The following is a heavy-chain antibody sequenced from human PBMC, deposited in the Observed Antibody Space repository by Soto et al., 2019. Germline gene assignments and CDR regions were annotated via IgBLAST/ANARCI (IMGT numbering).Heavy chain of an antibody. J-gene: IGHJ5*02. D-gene: IGHD5-18*01. V-gene: IGHV3-48*03. Sequence: EVQLVKSGGGLVQPGGSLRLSCAASGFTFSNYEMNWVRQAPGKGLEWVSNIDSSGGTIYYADSVKGRFTISRDNAKNSLYLQMNSLRVEDTAVYYCASLWGRQLWLPPPWGQGTQVTVSS. CDR1: GFTFSNYE. CDR3: ASLWGRQLWLPPP. CDR2: IDSSGGTI.